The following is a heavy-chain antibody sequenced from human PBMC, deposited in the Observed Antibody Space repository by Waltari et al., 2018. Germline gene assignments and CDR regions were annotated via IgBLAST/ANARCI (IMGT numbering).Heavy chain of an antibody. J-gene: IGHJ6*02. CDR3: ARGMGRQLVVYYYYGMDV. Sequence: EVQLVESGGGLVQPGRSLRLSCAASGFTFDDYAMHWVRQAPGQGLEWVSGISWNSGSIGYADSVKGRFTISRDNAKNSLYLQMNSLRAEDTALYYCARGMGRQLVVYYYYGMDVWGQGTTVTVSS. V-gene: IGHV3-9*01. CDR2: ISWNSGSI. D-gene: IGHD6-6*01. CDR1: GFTFDDYA.